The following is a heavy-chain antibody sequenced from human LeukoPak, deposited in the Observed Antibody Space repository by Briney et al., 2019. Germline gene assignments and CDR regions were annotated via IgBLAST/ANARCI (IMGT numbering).Heavy chain of an antibody. J-gene: IGHJ4*02. Sequence: GALSLSCAASGFTFSAYSMNWVRQAPGKGLEWVAVISYDGSSKYYIDSVKGRFTISRDNSKNTLYLQMNSLRAEDTAVYYCARGEDSKTYPVSGYWGQGTLVTVSS. V-gene: IGHV3-30*03. D-gene: IGHD4-11*01. CDR2: ISYDGSSK. CDR3: ARGEDSKTYPVSGY. CDR1: GFTFSAYS.